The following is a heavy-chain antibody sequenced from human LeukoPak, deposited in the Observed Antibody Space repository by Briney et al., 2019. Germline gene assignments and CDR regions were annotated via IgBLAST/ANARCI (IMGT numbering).Heavy chain of an antibody. Sequence: SETLSLTCTVSGGSISSYYWSWIRQPPGKGLEWIGYIYYSGSTNYNPSLKSRVTISVDTSKNQFSLKLSSVTAADTAVYYCARGRKRIWTTSNSYLFDYWGQGTLVTVSS. V-gene: IGHV4-59*01. CDR2: IYYSGST. CDR1: GGSISSYY. D-gene: IGHD2/OR15-2a*01. J-gene: IGHJ4*02. CDR3: ARGRKRIWTTSNSYLFDY.